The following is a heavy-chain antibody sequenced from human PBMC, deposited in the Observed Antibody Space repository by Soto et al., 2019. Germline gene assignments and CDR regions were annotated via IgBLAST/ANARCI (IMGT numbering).Heavy chain of an antibody. CDR3: AGVASSGWYLPVLTFYFDY. Sequence: SETLSLTCAVYGGSFSGYYWSWIRRPPGKGLEWIGEINHSGSTNYNPSLKSRVTISVDTSKNQFSLKLSSVTAADTAVYYCAGVASSGWYLPVLTFYFDYWGQGTLVTVSS. CDR1: GGSFSGYY. D-gene: IGHD6-19*01. J-gene: IGHJ4*02. V-gene: IGHV4-34*01. CDR2: INHSGST.